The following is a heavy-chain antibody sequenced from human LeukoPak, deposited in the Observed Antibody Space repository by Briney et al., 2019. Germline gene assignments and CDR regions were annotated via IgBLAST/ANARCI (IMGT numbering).Heavy chain of an antibody. CDR3: ARYLSYYPHRNYYYYGMDV. CDR1: GGTFSSYA. V-gene: IGHV1-69*04. D-gene: IGHD3-10*01. J-gene: IGHJ6*02. Sequence: SVKVSCKASGGTFSSYAISWVRQAPGQGLEWMGRIIPILGIANYAQKFQGRVTITADKSTSTAYMELSSLRSEDTAVYYCARYLSYYPHRNYYYYGMDVWGQGTTVTVSS. CDR2: IIPILGIA.